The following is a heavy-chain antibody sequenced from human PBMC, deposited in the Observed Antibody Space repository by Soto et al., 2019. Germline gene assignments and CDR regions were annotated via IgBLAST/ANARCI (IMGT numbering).Heavy chain of an antibody. V-gene: IGHV4-61*01. CDR2: IQASGST. Sequence: QVQLQESGPGLVKPSETLSLTCIVSGDSVTTGSYFWSWIRQPPGKGLEWIGYIQASGSTNYNPSLKGRVYISLDTSKNQFSLMLTSVTAADTAIYYCMRTNSRGHWAAWYWGQGTLVTVSS. D-gene: IGHD3-22*01. J-gene: IGHJ4*02. CDR1: GDSVTTGSYF. CDR3: MRTNSRGHWAAWY.